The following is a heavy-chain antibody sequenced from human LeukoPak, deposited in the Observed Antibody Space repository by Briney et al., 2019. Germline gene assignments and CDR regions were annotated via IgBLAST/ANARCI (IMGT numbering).Heavy chain of an antibody. Sequence: GASVKVSCKASGYTFTGYYMHWVRQAPGQGLEWMGWINPNSGGTNYAQKFQGRVTMTRDTSISTAHMEVSRLRSDDTAVYYCARAPGGYALDIWGQGTMVTLSS. V-gene: IGHV1-2*02. J-gene: IGHJ3*02. CDR1: GYTFTGYY. CDR3: ARAPGGYALDI. CDR2: INPNSGGT.